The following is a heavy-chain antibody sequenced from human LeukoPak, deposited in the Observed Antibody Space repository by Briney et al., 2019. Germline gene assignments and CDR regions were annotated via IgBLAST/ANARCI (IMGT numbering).Heavy chain of an antibody. CDR3: AKLTHSSGWYDYFDY. J-gene: IGHJ4*02. V-gene: IGHV3-30*18. D-gene: IGHD6-19*01. CDR2: ISYDGSNK. Sequence: GRSLRLSCAASGFTFSSYGMHWVRQAPGKGLEWVAVISYDGSNKYHADSVKGRFTISRDNSKNTLYLQMNSLRAEDTAVYYCAKLTHSSGWYDYFDYWGQGTLVTVSS. CDR1: GFTFSSYG.